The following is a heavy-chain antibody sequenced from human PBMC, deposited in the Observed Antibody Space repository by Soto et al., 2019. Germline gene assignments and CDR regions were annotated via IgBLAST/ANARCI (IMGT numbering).Heavy chain of an antibody. D-gene: IGHD3-22*01. Sequence: ASVKVSCKASGGTFSSYAISWVRQAPGQGLEWMGGIIPILGIANYAQKFQGRVTITADKSTSTAYMELSSLRSEDTAVYYCARDSRGYYYDSSGYYNWFDPWGQGTLVTVSS. CDR2: IIPILGIA. J-gene: IGHJ5*02. CDR1: GGTFSSYA. V-gene: IGHV1-69*10. CDR3: ARDSRGYYYDSSGYYNWFDP.